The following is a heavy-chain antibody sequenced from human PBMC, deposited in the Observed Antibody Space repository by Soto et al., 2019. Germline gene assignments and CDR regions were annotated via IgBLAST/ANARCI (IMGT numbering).Heavy chain of an antibody. J-gene: IGHJ5*02. V-gene: IGHV3-21*01. D-gene: IGHD6-13*01. Sequence: PGGSLRLSCAASGFTFSSYSMNWIRQAPGKGLEWVSSISGSSSYIYFADSVKGRFTISSDNAKHSLYLQMNSLRAEDTAGYYCARAAAYSSSWGQGTLVAASS. CDR1: GFTFSSYS. CDR2: ISGSSSYI. CDR3: ARAAAYSSS.